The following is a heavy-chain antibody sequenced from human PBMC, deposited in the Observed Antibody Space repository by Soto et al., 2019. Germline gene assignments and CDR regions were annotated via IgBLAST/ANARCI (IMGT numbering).Heavy chain of an antibody. Sequence: QVQLQQSGPGLVKPSQTLSLTCAISGDSVSSNSAAWNWIRQSPSRGLEWLGRTYYRSKWYNDYAVSVKSRITINPDTSKNQFSLPLNSVTPEDTAVYYCARRLGTYDSSGYRYYYGMDVWGQGTTVTVSS. D-gene: IGHD3-22*01. CDR2: TYYRSKWYN. J-gene: IGHJ6*02. V-gene: IGHV6-1*01. CDR1: GDSVSSNSAA. CDR3: ARRLGTYDSSGYRYYYGMDV.